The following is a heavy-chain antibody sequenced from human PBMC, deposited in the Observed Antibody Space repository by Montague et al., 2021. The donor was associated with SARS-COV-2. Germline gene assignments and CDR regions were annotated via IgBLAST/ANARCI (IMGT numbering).Heavy chain of an antibody. D-gene: IGHD5/OR15-5a*01. CDR2: SRNKANGYST. V-gene: IGHV3-72*01. CDR1: GFIFTDHY. CDR3: TRADKSVYSFDY. J-gene: IGHJ4*02. Sequence: SLRLSCAASGFIFTDHYMDWVRQAPGKGLEWVGRSRNKANGYSTXYAASVKGRFTISRDDSVNSLYLQMKSLRNEDTAIYYRTRADKSVYSFDYWGQGALVTVSS.